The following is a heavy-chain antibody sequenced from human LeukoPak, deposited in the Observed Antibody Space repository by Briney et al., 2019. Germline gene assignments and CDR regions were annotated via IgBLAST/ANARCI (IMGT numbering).Heavy chain of an antibody. Sequence: ASETLSLTCTVSGGSISSFFWNWIRQPPGKGLEWIGYIHYTGSTKDNPSLKSRVTTSVDTSKNQFSLKLSSVTAADTAVYYCARRVGRWFGERAYYYNYMDVWGKGTTVTVSS. D-gene: IGHD3-10*01. CDR1: GGSISSFF. CDR3: ARRVGRWFGERAYYYNYMDV. J-gene: IGHJ6*03. V-gene: IGHV4-59*01. CDR2: IHYTGST.